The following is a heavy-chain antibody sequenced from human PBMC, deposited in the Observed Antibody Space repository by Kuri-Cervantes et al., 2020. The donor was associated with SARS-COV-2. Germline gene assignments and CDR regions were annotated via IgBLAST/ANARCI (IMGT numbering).Heavy chain of an antibody. CDR3: AIDKGLGYPFDY. CDR1: GFTFSSYR. Sequence: GGSLRLSCAVSGFTFSSYRMNWVRQPPGKALEWVGSICGSGSNIYYADSMKGRFTISRDNAKNSLSLQMDSLSAEGTAVYYCAIDKGLGYPFDYWGQGTLVTVSA. V-gene: IGHV3-21*01. D-gene: IGHD5-18*01. CDR2: ICGSGSNI. J-gene: IGHJ4*02.